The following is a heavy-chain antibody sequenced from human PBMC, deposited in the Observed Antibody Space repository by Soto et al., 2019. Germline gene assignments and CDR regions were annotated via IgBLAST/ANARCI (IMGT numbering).Heavy chain of an antibody. CDR1: GYTFTSYY. J-gene: IGHJ4*02. CDR2: INPSGGST. D-gene: IGHD3-22*01. V-gene: IGHV1-46*01. CDR3: ARIPTDRYYYDSSGPKNYFDY. Sequence: ASVKVSCKASGYTFTSYYMHWVRQAPGQGLEWMGIINPSGGSTSYAQKLKGRVTMTRDTSTSTVYMELSSLRSEDTAVYYCARIPTDRYYYDSSGPKNYFDYWGQGTLVTVSS.